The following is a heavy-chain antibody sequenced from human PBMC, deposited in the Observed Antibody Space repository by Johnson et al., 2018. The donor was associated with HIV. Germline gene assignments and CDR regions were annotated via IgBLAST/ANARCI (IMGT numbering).Heavy chain of an antibody. CDR3: ARGLAADAFDI. D-gene: IGHD6-13*01. CDR1: GFTVSSNY. Sequence: QVQLVESGGGLVQPGGSLRRSCAASGFTVSSNYMNWVRQAPGKGLEWVAVISYDGSNKYYGDSVKGRFTISRDNSKNTLYLQVNSLRAEDTAVYYCARGLAADAFDIWGQGTMVTVSS. CDR2: ISYDGSNK. V-gene: IGHV3-30-3*01. J-gene: IGHJ3*02.